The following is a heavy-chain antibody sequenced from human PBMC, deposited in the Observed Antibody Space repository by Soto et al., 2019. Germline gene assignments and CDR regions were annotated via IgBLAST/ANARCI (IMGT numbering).Heavy chain of an antibody. CDR3: ARDGSYGDYADYKSYGMDV. D-gene: IGHD4-17*01. V-gene: IGHV1-3*04. J-gene: IGHJ6*02. Sequence: QVQLVQSGPVVKRPGASVKVSCEASGYTFTSFALHWVRQVPGQGLEWMGWINTAKGTRQYSHRFQTGVTNTKDPSASTLYLELSSLTSEDTAVYYCARDGSYGDYADYKSYGMDVWGQGTTVTCSS. CDR1: GYTFTSFA. CDR2: INTAKGTR.